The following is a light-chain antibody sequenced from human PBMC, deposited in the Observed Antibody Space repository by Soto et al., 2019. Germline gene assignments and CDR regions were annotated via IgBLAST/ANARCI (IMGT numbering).Light chain of an antibody. CDR1: QFVSSF. Sequence: EVVLTQSPATLSLSPGERATLSCKTSQFVSSFLAWYQQKPGQAPRLLIYDASKRATGIPGRFSGSGSGTDFTLTVSSLEPEDFALYYCQQLSSWPFTFGLWTKVHVK. CDR2: DAS. J-gene: IGKJ3*01. CDR3: QQLSSWPFT. V-gene: IGKV3-11*01.